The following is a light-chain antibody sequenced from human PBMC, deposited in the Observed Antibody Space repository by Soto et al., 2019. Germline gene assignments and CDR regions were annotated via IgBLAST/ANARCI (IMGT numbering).Light chain of an antibody. CDR1: SSDIGAYNY. CDR3: QVWDSSSDRWV. V-gene: IGLV2-8*01. J-gene: IGLJ3*02. Sequence: QSALTQPPSASGSPGQSVTISCAGTSSDIGAYNYVSWYQQHPGKTPKLMIYEVTKRPSGVPDRFSASKSGNTASLTVSGLQAEDEADYYCQVWDSSSDRWVFGGGTKVTVL. CDR2: EVT.